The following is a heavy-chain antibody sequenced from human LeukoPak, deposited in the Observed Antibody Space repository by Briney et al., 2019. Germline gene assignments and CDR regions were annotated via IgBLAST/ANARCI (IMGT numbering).Heavy chain of an antibody. CDR3: ARGSPGYSYIFDY. V-gene: IGHV3-21*06. J-gene: IGHJ4*02. Sequence: PGGSLRLSCAASGFTFSSYNMNWVRQAPGKGLEWVSSITGSSSYIYYADSVKGRFTVSRDNAKNSLYLQMNSLRAEDTAVYYCARGSPGYSYIFDYWGQGTLVTVSS. CDR2: ITGSSSYI. D-gene: IGHD5-18*01. CDR1: GFTFSSYN.